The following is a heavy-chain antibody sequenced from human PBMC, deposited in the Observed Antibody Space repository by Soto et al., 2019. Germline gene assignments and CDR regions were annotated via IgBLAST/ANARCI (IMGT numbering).Heavy chain of an antibody. CDR3: TKDLPSSGWASDY. D-gene: IGHD6-19*01. J-gene: IGHJ4*02. Sequence: PGGSLRLSCAASGFTFSSYAMSWVRQAPGKGLEWVSAISGSGGSTYYADSVKGRFTISRDNSKNTLYLRMNTLRAEDTAVYYCTKDLPSSGWASDYWGQGTLVTVSS. CDR2: ISGSGGST. CDR1: GFTFSSYA. V-gene: IGHV3-23*01.